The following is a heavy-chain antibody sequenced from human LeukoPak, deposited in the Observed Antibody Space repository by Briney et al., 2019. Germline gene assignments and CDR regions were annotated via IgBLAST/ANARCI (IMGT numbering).Heavy chain of an antibody. V-gene: IGHV1-2*06. CDR1: GYTFSGHY. CDR3: TRSWIQLWTPDFDH. D-gene: IGHD5-18*01. J-gene: IGHJ4*02. CDR2: INPNSGGT. Sequence: ASVNVSFKASGYTFSGHYLHWVRQAPGQGLEWMGRINPNSGGTKYAQKFQNRVTMTSDTSVSTAYMELNGLRSDDTAIYYCTRSWIQLWTPDFDHWGQGTLVTVSS.